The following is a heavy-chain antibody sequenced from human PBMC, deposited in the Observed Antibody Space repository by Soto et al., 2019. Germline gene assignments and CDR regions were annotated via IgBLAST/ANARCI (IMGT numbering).Heavy chain of an antibody. Sequence: GGSLRLSCAASGFTFSNFWMHWVRQAPGKGLVWVSRITGDGSGRNYADSVEGRFAISRDNAGSTLYLDMNSLSAEDTAVYYCASNHPGHDYWGQGTLVTVSS. CDR2: ITGDGSGR. CDR1: GFTFSNFW. J-gene: IGHJ4*02. CDR3: ASNHPGHDY. V-gene: IGHV3-74*01.